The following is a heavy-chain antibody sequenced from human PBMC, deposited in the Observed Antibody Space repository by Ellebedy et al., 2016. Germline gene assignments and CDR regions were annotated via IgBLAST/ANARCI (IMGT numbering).Heavy chain of an antibody. D-gene: IGHD6-6*01. CDR2: ITPSNGYT. J-gene: IGHJ4*02. CDR1: GYTFTSDY. V-gene: IGHV1-46*01. Sequence: ASVKVSCKASGYTFTSDYMHWVRQAPGQGLEWVGMITPSNGYTTYAQKFQGRVNVTRDTSTSTLYMELASLTSDDTALYYCARVFGKYSRSFDLGYWGQGTLVTVSS. CDR3: ARVFGKYSRSFDLGY.